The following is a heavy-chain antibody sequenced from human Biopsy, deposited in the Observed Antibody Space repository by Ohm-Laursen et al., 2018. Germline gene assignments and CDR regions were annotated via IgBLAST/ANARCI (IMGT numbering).Heavy chain of an antibody. CDR1: GGSIISYY. J-gene: IGHJ5*02. Sequence: SETLSLTCSVSGGSIISYYWTWIRQPPGKGLEWIGHVYNGGIPNYNPSLKSRVTISKDTSKNQFPLQVNSVTAADTAVYYCARTPRDSFWSGSYKRGLWFDPWGQGTLVIVSS. D-gene: IGHD3-3*01. V-gene: IGHV4-59*01. CDR2: VYNGGIP. CDR3: ARTPRDSFWSGSYKRGLWFDP.